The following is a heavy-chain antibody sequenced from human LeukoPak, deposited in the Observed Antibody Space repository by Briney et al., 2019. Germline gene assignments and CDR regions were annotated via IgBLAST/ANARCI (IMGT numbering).Heavy chain of an antibody. CDR2: INPNSGGT. J-gene: IGHJ4*02. CDR1: GYTFTGYD. V-gene: IGHV1-2*06. Sequence: ASVKVSCKASGYTFTGYDMHWVRQAPGQGLEWMGRINPNSGGTNYAQKFQGRVTMTRDTSISTAYMELSRLRSDDTAVYYCARVRGVGGYSDYWGQGTLVTVSS. D-gene: IGHD2-15*01. CDR3: ARVRGVGGYSDY.